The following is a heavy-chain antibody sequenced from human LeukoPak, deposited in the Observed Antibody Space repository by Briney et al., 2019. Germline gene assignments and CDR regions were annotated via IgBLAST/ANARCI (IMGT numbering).Heavy chain of an antibody. J-gene: IGHJ4*02. V-gene: IGHV4-34*01. CDR1: GGSFSGYY. CDR3: AKTPRAYYYDSSGYELGRTTYYFDY. CDR2: INHSGST. Sequence: PSETLSLTCAVYGGSFSGYYWSWIRQPPGKGLEWIGEINHSGSTNYNPSLKSRVTISVDTSKNQFSLKVSSVTAADTAVYYCAKTPRAYYYDSSGYELGRTTYYFDYWGQGTLVTVSS. D-gene: IGHD3-22*01.